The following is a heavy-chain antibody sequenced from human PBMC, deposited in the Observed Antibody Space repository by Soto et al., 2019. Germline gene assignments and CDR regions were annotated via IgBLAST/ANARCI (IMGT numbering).Heavy chain of an antibody. CDR2: IKQDGSEK. D-gene: IGHD5-12*01. Sequence: EVQLVESGGDLVQPGGSLRLSCAASGFAFSGYWMSWVRQAPGKGLEGVANIKQDGSEKYYVDSVKGRFTISRDNAKNSLYLQMNSLRDEDTAVYYCARATSVDAYWGQGTLVTVSS. CDR3: ARATSVDAY. CDR1: GFAFSGYW. J-gene: IGHJ4*02. V-gene: IGHV3-7*01.